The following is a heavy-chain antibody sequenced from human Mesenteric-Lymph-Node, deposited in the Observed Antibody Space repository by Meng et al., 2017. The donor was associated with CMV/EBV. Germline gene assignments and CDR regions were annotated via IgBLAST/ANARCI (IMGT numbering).Heavy chain of an antibody. CDR1: GFTFSSHA. Sequence: GESLKISCAASGFTFSSHAMHWVRQAPGKGLEWVAVTSYDGSNKYYADSVKGRFTISRDNSKNTLYLQMNSLRGEDTAVYYCARDYTSGWSGSVFSFDYWGQGTLVTVSS. J-gene: IGHJ4*02. CDR3: ARDYTSGWSGSVFSFDY. D-gene: IGHD6-19*01. V-gene: IGHV3-30-3*01. CDR2: TSYDGSNK.